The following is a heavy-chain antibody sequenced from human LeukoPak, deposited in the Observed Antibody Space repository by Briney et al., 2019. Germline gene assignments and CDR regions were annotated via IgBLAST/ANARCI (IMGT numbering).Heavy chain of an antibody. Sequence: SETLSLTCTVYGGYISSHYWSWIRQPPGNGLEWVGYIYYSGSTNYNPSLKSRVTISLDTSKNQFSLEMNSVTAADTAVYYCARSGDSSAYYSFWGQGILVTVSS. V-gene: IGHV4-59*11. J-gene: IGHJ4*02. CDR1: GGYISSHY. CDR3: ARSGDSSAYYSF. CDR2: IYYSGST. D-gene: IGHD3-22*01.